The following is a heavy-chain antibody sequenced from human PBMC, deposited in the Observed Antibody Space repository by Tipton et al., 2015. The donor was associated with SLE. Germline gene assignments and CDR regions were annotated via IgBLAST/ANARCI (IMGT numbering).Heavy chain of an antibody. CDR1: GGSISSTY. V-gene: IGHV4-59*01. J-gene: IGHJ4*02. CDR2: IYYRGSTKYNT. CDR3: ARDNPTHSCLDY. Sequence: TLSLTCTFPGGSISSTYWNWIRQPPGQGLEWIGYIYYRGSTKYNTKYNPSLKGRVTISVDTSKNQFSLNLYSVTAADTAVYYCARDNPTHSCLDYWGQGTLVTVSS. D-gene: IGHD2-2*01.